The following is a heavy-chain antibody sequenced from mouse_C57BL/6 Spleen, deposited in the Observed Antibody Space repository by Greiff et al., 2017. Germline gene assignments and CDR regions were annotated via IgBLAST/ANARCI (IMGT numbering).Heavy chain of an antibody. J-gene: IGHJ2*01. D-gene: IGHD1-1*01. CDR3: ARDDYGSVFDY. CDR1: GFTFSSYA. Sequence: EVNVVESGGGLVKPGGSLKLSCAASGFTFSSYAMSWVRQTPEKRLEWVATISDGGSYTYYPDNVKGRFTIARDNAKNNLYLQMSHLKSEDTAMYYCARDDYGSVFDYWGQGTTLTVSS. V-gene: IGHV5-4*01. CDR2: ISDGGSYT.